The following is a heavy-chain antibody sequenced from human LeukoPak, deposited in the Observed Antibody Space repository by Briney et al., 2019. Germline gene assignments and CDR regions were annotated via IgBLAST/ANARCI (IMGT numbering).Heavy chain of an antibody. V-gene: IGHV3-7*01. CDR2: IKNDGSDK. CDR3: VNLGYSD. Sequence: GGSLRLSCAASGFSFSAAWMTWVRQAPGKGLEWVATIKNDGSDKYYVDSVKGRFTLSRDNAKNSVYLQMNSLRVEDTAVYYCVNLGYSDGGQGTLVTVSS. CDR1: GFSFSAAW. D-gene: IGHD5-12*01. J-gene: IGHJ4*02.